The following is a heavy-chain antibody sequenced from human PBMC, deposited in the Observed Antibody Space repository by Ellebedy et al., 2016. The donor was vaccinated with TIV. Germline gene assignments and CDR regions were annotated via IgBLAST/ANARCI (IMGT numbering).Heavy chain of an antibody. V-gene: IGHV1-2*02. J-gene: IGHJ4*02. Sequence: AASVKVSCKASGYTFTGYYMHWVRQAPGQGLEWMGWINPNSGGTNYAQKFQGRVTMTRDTSISTAYMELSRLRSDDTAVYYCATLCGGDCPTRPFDYWGQGTLVTVSS. CDR2: INPNSGGT. D-gene: IGHD2-21*02. CDR1: GYTFTGYY. CDR3: ATLCGGDCPTRPFDY.